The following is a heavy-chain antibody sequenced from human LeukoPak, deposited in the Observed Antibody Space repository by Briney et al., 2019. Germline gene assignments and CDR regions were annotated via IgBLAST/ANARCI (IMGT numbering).Heavy chain of an antibody. V-gene: IGHV3-9*01. CDR3: AKDALYGSGSYLPYFDY. CDR2: ISWNSGSI. D-gene: IGHD3-10*01. CDR1: GFTFDDYA. Sequence: PGGSPRLSCAASGFTFDDYAMHWVRQAPGKGLEWVSGISWNSGSIGYADSVKGRFTISRDNAKNSLYLQMNSLRAEDTALYYCAKDALYGSGSYLPYFDYWGQGTLVTVSS. J-gene: IGHJ4*02.